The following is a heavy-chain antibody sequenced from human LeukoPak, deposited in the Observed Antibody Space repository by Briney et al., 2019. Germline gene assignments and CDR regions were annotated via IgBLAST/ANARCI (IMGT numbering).Heavy chain of an antibody. V-gene: IGHV4-59*01. J-gene: IGHJ5*02. D-gene: IGHD5-12*01. Sequence: PSETLSLTCTVSGVSITTYYWSWIRQPPGKGLEWIGYIYYSGSTNYNPSLKSRVTISVDTSKNQFSLKLNSVTTADTAVYYCAREGDPGSGYNYGNWLDPWGQGTLVTVSS. CDR2: IYYSGST. CDR1: GVSITTYY. CDR3: AREGDPGSGYNYGNWLDP.